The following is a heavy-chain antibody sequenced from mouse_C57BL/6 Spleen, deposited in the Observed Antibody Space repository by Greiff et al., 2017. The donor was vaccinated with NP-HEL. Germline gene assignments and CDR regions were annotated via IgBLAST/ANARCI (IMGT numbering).Heavy chain of an antibody. D-gene: IGHD1-1*01. CDR2: FHPYNDDT. CDR1: GYTFTTYP. Sequence: QVQLQQSGAELVKPGASVKMSCKASGYTFTTYPIEWMKQNHGKSLEWIGNFHPYNDDTKYNEKFKGKATLTAEKSSSTAYLELSRLTSDDSAVYYCARVDYYGSTWFAYWGQGTLVTVSA. V-gene: IGHV1-47*01. CDR3: ARVDYYGSTWFAY. J-gene: IGHJ3*01.